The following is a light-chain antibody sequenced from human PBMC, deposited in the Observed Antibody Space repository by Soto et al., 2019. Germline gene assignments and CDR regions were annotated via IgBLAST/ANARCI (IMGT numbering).Light chain of an antibody. V-gene: IGKV3-15*01. CDR3: HHYENWPQT. CDR2: GAS. J-gene: IGKJ1*01. CDR1: QSISSN. Sequence: EIVMTQSPATLSVSPGERATLSCRASQSISSNLAWYQQKPGQAPRLLMYGASTRATGIPARFSGSGSGTEFTLTISSLQSEDFALYYCHHYENWPQTFGQGTKAEIQ.